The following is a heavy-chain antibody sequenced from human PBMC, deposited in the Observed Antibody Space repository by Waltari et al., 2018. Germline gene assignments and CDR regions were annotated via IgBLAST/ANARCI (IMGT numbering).Heavy chain of an antibody. CDR1: GYTFTGSY. J-gene: IGHJ4*02. Sequence: QVQLVQSGAEVKKPGASVKVACKASGYTFTGSYMHWVRQAPGQGLEWMGRINPNSGGTNYAQKFQGRVTMTRDTSISTAYMELSRLRSDDTAVYYCAREGYSSSWYADYWGQGTLVTVSS. D-gene: IGHD6-13*01. V-gene: IGHV1-2*06. CDR3: AREGYSSSWYADY. CDR2: INPNSGGT.